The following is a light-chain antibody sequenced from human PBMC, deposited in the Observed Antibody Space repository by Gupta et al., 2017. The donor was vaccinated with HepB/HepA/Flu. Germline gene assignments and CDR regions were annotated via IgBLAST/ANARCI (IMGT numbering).Light chain of an antibody. J-gene: IGLJ3*02. CDR1: SWHSNYG. V-gene: IGLV4-60*03. CDR3: ETWGSNPV. Sequence: QPVLTQSSSASVSLGSSIKLTCTLSSWHSNYGIAWHQQLPGKAPRYLMKLESSGSYNTGSGVPDRFAGSSSGADSYLTISNLQSEDEADYYCETWGSNPVFGGGTKLTVL. CDR2: LESSGSY.